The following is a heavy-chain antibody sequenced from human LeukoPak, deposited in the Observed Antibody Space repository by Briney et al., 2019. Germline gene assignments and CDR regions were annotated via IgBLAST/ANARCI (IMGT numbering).Heavy chain of an antibody. CDR3: ATSYYDILTGYYGVNWFDP. Sequence: GASVKVSCKVSGYTLTELSMHWVRQAPGKGLEWMGGFDPEDGETIYAQKFQGRVTMTEDTSTDTAYMELSSLRSEDTAVYYCATSYYDILTGYYGVNWFDPWGQGTLVTVSS. CDR1: GYTLTELS. CDR2: FDPEDGET. V-gene: IGHV1-24*01. J-gene: IGHJ5*02. D-gene: IGHD3-9*01.